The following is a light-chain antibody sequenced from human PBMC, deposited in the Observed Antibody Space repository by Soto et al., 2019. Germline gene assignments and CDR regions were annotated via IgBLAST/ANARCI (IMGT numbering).Light chain of an antibody. CDR2: GAS. Sequence: EIVMTQSPATLSVSPGERATLSCRASQSVSSNLARYQQKPGQAPRLLIFGASTRVTGLPARFSGSGSGTEFTLTISSLQSEDFAVYYCQQYNNWPFTFGQGTKLEIK. CDR1: QSVSSN. J-gene: IGKJ2*01. CDR3: QQYNNWPFT. V-gene: IGKV3-15*01.